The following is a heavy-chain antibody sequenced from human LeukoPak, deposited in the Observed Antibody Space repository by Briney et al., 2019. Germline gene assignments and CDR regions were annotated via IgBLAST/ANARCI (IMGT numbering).Heavy chain of an antibody. D-gene: IGHD2-2*01. CDR1: GFTFSSYA. J-gene: IGHJ5*02. V-gene: IGHV3-30-3*01. CDR2: ISYDGSNK. Sequence: GGSLRLSCAASGFTFSSYAMHWGRQAPGKGLEWVAVISYDGSNKYYADSVKGRFTISRDNSKNTLYLQMNSLRTEDTAVYYCANRLLSGWFDPWGQGTLVTAS. CDR3: ANRLLSGWFDP.